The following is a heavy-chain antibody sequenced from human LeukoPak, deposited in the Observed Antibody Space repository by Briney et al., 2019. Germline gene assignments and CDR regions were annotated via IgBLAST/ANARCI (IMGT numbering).Heavy chain of an antibody. CDR3: ARDLTTMVRGVMGAFDI. V-gene: IGHV4-59*01. D-gene: IGHD3-10*01. Sequence: PSETLSLTCTVSGGSISSYYWSWIRQPPGKGLEWIGYIYYSGSTNYNPSLKSRVTISVDTSKNQFSLKLSSVTAADTAVYYCARDLTTMVRGVMGAFDIWAKGQWSPSLQ. J-gene: IGHJ3*02. CDR1: GGSISSYY. CDR2: IYYSGST.